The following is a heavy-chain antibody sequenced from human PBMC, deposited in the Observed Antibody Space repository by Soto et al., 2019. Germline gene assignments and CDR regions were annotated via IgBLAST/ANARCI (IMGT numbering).Heavy chain of an antibody. Sequence: GGSVRLSXAASGFTFSSYAMSWVRQAPGKGLEWVSAISGSGGSTYYADSVKGRFTISRDNSKNTLYLQMNSLRAEDTAVCYCAKEVESSSKPGDYYYYYGMDVWGQGTTVTVSS. J-gene: IGHJ6*02. V-gene: IGHV3-23*01. CDR3: AKEVESSSKPGDYYYYYGMDV. CDR1: GFTFSSYA. CDR2: ISGSGGST. D-gene: IGHD6-6*01.